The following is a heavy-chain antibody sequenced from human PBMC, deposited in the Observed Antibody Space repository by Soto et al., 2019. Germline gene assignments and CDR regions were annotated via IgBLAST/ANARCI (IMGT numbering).Heavy chain of an antibody. V-gene: IGHV1-2*02. J-gene: IGHJ5*02. CDR1: GDTFSGYY. CDR3: VTGYSSRWYWFEP. D-gene: IGHD6-13*01. Sequence: ASVKVSCKASGDTFSGYYIHWVRQARGQGLEWMGWINPDSGDTKSAQKFQGRVTVTRGTSISTAYLELTSLRSDDTGVYYCVTGYSSRWYWFEPWGQGTLVTVSS. CDR2: INPDSGDT.